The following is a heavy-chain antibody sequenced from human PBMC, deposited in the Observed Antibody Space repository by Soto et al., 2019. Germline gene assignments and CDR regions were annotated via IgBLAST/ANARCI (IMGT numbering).Heavy chain of an antibody. CDR2: ISSSSSYI. D-gene: IGHD1-26*01. V-gene: IGHV3-21*01. CDR1: GFTFSSYS. J-gene: IGHJ6*02. CDR3: AREGGAHYYYGMDV. Sequence: EVQLVESGGGLVKPGGSLRLSCAASGFTFSSYSMNWVRQAPGKGLEWVSSISSSSSYIYYADSVKGRFTISRDNGYKSLCLQKNSLIAEDTAVYYCAREGGAHYYYGMDVWGQGTTVTVSS.